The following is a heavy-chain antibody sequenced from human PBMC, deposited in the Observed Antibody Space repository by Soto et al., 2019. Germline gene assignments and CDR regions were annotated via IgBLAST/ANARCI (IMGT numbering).Heavy chain of an antibody. CDR2: ISYDGSNK. CDR3: AKDGTSGSTYYYYGMDV. CDR1: GFTFSSYG. J-gene: IGHJ6*02. V-gene: IGHV3-30*18. Sequence: QVQLVESGGGVVQPGRTLRLSCAASGFTFSSYGMHWVRQAPGKGLEWVAVISYDGSNKYYADSVKGRFTISRDNSKNTLYLQMNSLRAEDTAVYYCAKDGTSGSTYYYYGMDVWGQGTMVTVSS. D-gene: IGHD1-26*01.